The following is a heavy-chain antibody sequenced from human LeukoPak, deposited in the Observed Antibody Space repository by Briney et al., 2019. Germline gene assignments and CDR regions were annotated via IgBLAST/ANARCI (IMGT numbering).Heavy chain of an antibody. CDR2: IASDGSST. V-gene: IGHV3-74*01. CDR3: ARANYGDYGNYFDY. CDR1: GFTFSSYW. Sequence: GGSLRLSCAASGFTFSSYWMNWVRQAPGKGLVWVSRIASDGSSTTYADSVKGRFSISRDNAKNTLYLQMNSLRVEDTAVYYCARANYGDYGNYFDYWGQGTLVTVSS. J-gene: IGHJ4*02. D-gene: IGHD4-17*01.